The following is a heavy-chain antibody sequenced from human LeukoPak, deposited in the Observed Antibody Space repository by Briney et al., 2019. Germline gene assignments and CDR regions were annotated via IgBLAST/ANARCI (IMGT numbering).Heavy chain of an antibody. J-gene: IGHJ4*02. Sequence: SETLSLTCTISGSSITSVSHYWGWIRQPPGKGLEWIGDIYYTGSTYYSPSLRSRVTMSVHTSENQFSLRLNSVTAVDTAVYYCARHTKMQWLALPYYFDYWGQGTLVTVSS. D-gene: IGHD6-19*01. CDR3: ARHTKMQWLALPYYFDY. CDR1: GSSITSVSHY. V-gene: IGHV4-39*01. CDR2: IYYTGST.